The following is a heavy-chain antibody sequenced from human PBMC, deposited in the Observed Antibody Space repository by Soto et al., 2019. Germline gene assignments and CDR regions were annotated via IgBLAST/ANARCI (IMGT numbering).Heavy chain of an antibody. CDR2: IWYDGSNK. J-gene: IGHJ6*02. CDR1: GFTFSSYG. D-gene: IGHD4-17*01. V-gene: IGHV3-33*01. CDR3: ARDYGDHGYYYYGMDV. Sequence: GGSLRLSCAASGFTFSSYGMHWVRQAPGKGLEWVAVIWYDGSNKYYADSVKGRFTISRDNSKNTLYLQMNSLRAEDTAVYYCARDYGDHGYYYYGMDVWGQGTTVTVSS.